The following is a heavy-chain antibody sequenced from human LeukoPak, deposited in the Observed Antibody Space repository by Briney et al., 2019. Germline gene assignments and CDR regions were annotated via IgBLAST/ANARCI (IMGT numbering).Heavy chain of an antibody. D-gene: IGHD5-12*01. V-gene: IGHV1-8*01. CDR1: GYTFTSYD. CDR3: ARGGYDFPYYYGMDV. J-gene: IGHJ6*02. CDR2: MNPNSGKT. Sequence: ASVKVSCKASGYTFTSYDINWVRQATCQGLEWMGWMNPNSGKTGYAQKFQGRVTMTRNTSISTAYMELSSLRSEDTAVYYCARGGYDFPYYYGMDVWGQGTTVTVSS.